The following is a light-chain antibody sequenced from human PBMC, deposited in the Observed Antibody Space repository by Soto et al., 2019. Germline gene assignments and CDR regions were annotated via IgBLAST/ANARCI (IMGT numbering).Light chain of an antibody. Sequence: QSVLTQPPSASGSPGQSVTISCTGTSSDVGAYKHVSWYQQHPGKAPKLMIYEVNKRPSGVPDRFSGSQSGNTASLTVSGLQVEDGADYYCSSYASGNSYVFGTGTKVTVL. CDR1: SSDVGAYKH. CDR2: EVN. CDR3: SSYASGNSYV. J-gene: IGLJ1*01. V-gene: IGLV2-8*01.